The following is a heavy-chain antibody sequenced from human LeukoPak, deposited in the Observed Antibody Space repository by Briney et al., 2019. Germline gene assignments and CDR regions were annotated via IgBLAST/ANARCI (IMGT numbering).Heavy chain of an antibody. D-gene: IGHD3-10*01. V-gene: IGHV3-7*03. CDR3: AGSLWFGELARFDP. Sequence: GGSLRHSCAASGFTYSSYWMRWVGQAPGKGLEGVANIKQDEREKYYVDSVKGRFTISRDNAKNSLYLQMNSLRAEDTAVYYCAGSLWFGELARFDPWGQGTLVTVSS. CDR2: IKQDEREK. CDR1: GFTYSSYW. J-gene: IGHJ5*02.